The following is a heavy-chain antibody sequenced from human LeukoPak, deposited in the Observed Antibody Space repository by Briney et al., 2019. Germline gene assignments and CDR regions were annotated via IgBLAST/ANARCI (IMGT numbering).Heavy chain of an antibody. CDR1: GYIFTSYA. CDR2: INTGNGNT. D-gene: IGHD3-10*01. CDR3: ASDEHYGSGGGDY. V-gene: IGHV1-3*04. J-gene: IGHJ4*02. Sequence: ASEKVSCKASGYIFTSYAMHWVRQAPGQRLEWMGWINTGNGNTKYSQRFQGRVTITRDTSASTAYMELSSLRSEDTAVYYCASDEHYGSGGGDYWGQGTLVTVSS.